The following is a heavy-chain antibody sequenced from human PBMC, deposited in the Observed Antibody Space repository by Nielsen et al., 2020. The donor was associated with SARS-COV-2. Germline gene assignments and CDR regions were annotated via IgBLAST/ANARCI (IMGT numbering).Heavy chain of an antibody. J-gene: IGHJ3*02. D-gene: IGHD2-21*02. CDR2: ISSSGSTI. Sequence: GESLKISCAGSGFIFSSYAMTWVRQAPGKGLEWVSYISSSGSTIYYADSVKGRFTISRDNAKNSLYLQMNSLRAEDTAVYYCARGPGGDQGAFDIWGQGTMVTVSS. CDR1: GFIFSSYA. V-gene: IGHV3-48*03. CDR3: ARGPGGDQGAFDI.